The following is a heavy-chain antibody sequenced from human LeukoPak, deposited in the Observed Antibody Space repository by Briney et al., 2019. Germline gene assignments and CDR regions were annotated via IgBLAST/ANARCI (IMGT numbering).Heavy chain of an antibody. D-gene: IGHD2-2*01. CDR3: ARLLGYCSSTSCHGHFDY. CDR1: GGSISSSSYY. V-gene: IGHV4-39*01. J-gene: IGHJ4*02. CDR2: IYYSGST. Sequence: SETLSLTCTVSGGSISSSSYYWGWIRQPPGKGLEWIGSIYYSGSTYYNPSLKSRVTISVDTSKNQFSLKLSSVTAADTAVYYCARLLGYCSSTSCHGHFDYWGQGTLVTVSS.